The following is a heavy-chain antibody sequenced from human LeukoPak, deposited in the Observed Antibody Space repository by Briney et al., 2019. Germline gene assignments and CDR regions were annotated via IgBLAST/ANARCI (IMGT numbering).Heavy chain of an antibody. CDR3: ARDRVSTLMAYYRDV. Sequence: ASVKVSCKASGGTFSSYAISWVRQAPGQGLEWMGWISAYNGNTNYAQKLQGRVTMTTDTSTSTAYMELRSLRSDDTAVYYCARDRVSTLMAYYRDVWGKGPTVTVSS. CDR1: GGTFSSYA. CDR2: ISAYNGNT. J-gene: IGHJ6*03. D-gene: IGHD2-21*01. V-gene: IGHV1-18*01.